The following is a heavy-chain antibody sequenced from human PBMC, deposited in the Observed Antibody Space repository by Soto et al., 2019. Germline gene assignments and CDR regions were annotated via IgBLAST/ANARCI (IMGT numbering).Heavy chain of an antibody. CDR3: ARTYSSSWSPLEY. Sequence: QVQLQQWGAGLLKPSETLSLTCAVYGGSFSGYYRSWIGQPPGKGLEWIGEINHSGGTNYNPSLKSRITISVDTSKNQFSLKLTSVTAADTAVSYCARTYSSSWSPLEYWGQGTLVTVSS. CDR2: INHSGGT. V-gene: IGHV4-34*01. CDR1: GGSFSGYY. D-gene: IGHD6-13*01. J-gene: IGHJ4*02.